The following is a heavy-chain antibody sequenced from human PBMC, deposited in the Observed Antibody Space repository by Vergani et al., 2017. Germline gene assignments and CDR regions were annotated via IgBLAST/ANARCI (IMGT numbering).Heavy chain of an antibody. Sequence: EVQLVESGGGLVQPGRSLRLSCTASGFTFGDYAMSWFRQAPGKGLEWVGFSRSKAYGGTTEYAASVKGRFTISRDDSKSIAYLQMNSLKTEDTAVYYCARVGAGVVHDIVVVPAAITAGMDVWGQGTTVTVSS. CDR3: ARVGAGVVHDIVVVPAAITAGMDV. J-gene: IGHJ6*02. CDR1: GFTFGDYA. CDR2: SRSKAYGGTT. D-gene: IGHD2-2*02. V-gene: IGHV3-49*03.